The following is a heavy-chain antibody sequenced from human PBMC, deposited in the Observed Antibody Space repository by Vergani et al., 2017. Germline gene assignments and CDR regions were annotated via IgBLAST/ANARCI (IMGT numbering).Heavy chain of an antibody. V-gene: IGHV3-11*01. CDR2: ISSSGSTI. D-gene: IGHD6-19*01. Sequence: VQLLESGGGLVQPGGSLRLSCAASGFTVSSNYMSWVRQAPGKGLEWVSYISSSGSTIYYADSVKGRFTISRDNAKNSLYLQMNSLRAEDTAVYYCARDTGYSSGWYNYWGQGTLVTVSS. CDR3: ARDTGYSSGWYNY. J-gene: IGHJ4*02. CDR1: GFTVSSNY.